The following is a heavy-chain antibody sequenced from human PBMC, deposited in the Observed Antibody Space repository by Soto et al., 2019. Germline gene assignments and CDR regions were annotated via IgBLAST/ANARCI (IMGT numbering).Heavy chain of an antibody. V-gene: IGHV5-51*01. CDR1: GYSFTSYW. CDR3: AGRLSSSKTQGYGMDV. J-gene: IGHJ6*02. D-gene: IGHD6-6*01. Sequence: GESLKISCKGSGYSFTSYWIGWVRQMPGKGLEWMGIIYPGDSDTRYSPSFQGQVTISADKSISTAYLQWSSLKASDTAMYYCAGRLSSSKTQGYGMDVWGQGTTVTVSS. CDR2: IYPGDSDT.